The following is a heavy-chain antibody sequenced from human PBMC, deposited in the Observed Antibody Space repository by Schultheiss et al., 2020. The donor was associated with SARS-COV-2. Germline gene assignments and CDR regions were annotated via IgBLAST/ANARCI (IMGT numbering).Heavy chain of an antibody. CDR2: ISGSGGST. Sequence: GGSLRLSCAASGFSFSSYAMSWVRQAPGKGLEWVSAISGSGGSTYYADSVKGRFTISRDNSKNTLYLQMNSLRAEDTAVYYCARPTRDGYNLYYFDYWGQGTLVTVSS. V-gene: IGHV3-23*01. CDR3: ARPTRDGYNLYYFDY. D-gene: IGHD5-24*01. J-gene: IGHJ4*02. CDR1: GFSFSSYA.